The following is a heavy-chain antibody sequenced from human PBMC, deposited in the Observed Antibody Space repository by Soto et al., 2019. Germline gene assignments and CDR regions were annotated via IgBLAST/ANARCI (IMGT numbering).Heavy chain of an antibody. V-gene: IGHV1-18*04. Sequence: QVQLVQSGGEVKKPGASVEVSCRTSGYTFTTYGLSWVRQAPGQGLEWMAWLSAYNGNKKYAQKFQGRATMTTDTFTRKVSMERANATSDDTGTYFCARTGGCMAARPLEYWGQGTLVTVSS. CDR2: LSAYNGNK. CDR3: ARTGGCMAARPLEY. D-gene: IGHD6-6*01. CDR1: GYTFTTYG. J-gene: IGHJ4*02.